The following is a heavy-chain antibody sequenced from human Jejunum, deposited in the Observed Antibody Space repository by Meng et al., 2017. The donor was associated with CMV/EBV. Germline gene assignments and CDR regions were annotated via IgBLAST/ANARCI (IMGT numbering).Heavy chain of an antibody. V-gene: IGHV3-7*01. CDR3: AREGSGDMPYAFNY. CDR1: VFTFSKHW. J-gene: IGHJ4*02. Sequence: VFTFSKHWLTWVRQAPGKGLEWVANIKQDGSQKYYVDSVQGRFTISRDNAKTSLYLQMNSLTAEDTALYYCAREGSGDMPYAFNYWGQGTLVTVSS. CDR2: IKQDGSQK. D-gene: IGHD3-16*01.